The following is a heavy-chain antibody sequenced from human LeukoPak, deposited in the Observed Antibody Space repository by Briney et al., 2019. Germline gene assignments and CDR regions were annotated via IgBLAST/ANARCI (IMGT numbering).Heavy chain of an antibody. V-gene: IGHV1-69*04. CDR2: IIPILGIA. D-gene: IGHD6-13*01. CDR3: ARDGLAAAGTEFDY. Sequence: SVKVSCKASGGTFSSYAISWVRQAPGQGLEWMGRIIPILGIANYAQKFQGRVTITADKSTSTAYMELSSLRSEDTAVYYCARDGLAAAGTEFDYWGQGTLVTVSS. J-gene: IGHJ4*02. CDR1: GGTFSSYA.